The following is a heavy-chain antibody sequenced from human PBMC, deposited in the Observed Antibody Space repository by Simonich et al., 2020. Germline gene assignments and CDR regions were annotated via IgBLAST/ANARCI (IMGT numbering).Heavy chain of an antibody. CDR2: IRSSSSYI. Sequence: EVQLVESGGGLVKPGGSLRLSCAASGFTFSSYSMNWVRQAPGKGLEWVPTIRSSSSYIYYADSVKGRFTISRDNAKNSLYLQMNSLRAEDTAVYYCAREQARGGAFDIWGQGTMVTVSS. D-gene: IGHD3-16*01. CDR1: GFTFSSYS. J-gene: IGHJ3*02. CDR3: AREQARGGAFDI. V-gene: IGHV3-21*01.